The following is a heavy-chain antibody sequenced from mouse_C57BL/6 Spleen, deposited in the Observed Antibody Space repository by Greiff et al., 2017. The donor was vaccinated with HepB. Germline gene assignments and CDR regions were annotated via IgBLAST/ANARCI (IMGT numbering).Heavy chain of an antibody. J-gene: IGHJ1*03. CDR3: ARRAFYYDYGWGYFDV. V-gene: IGHV1-69*01. Sequence: VQLQQPGAELVMPGASVKLSCKASGYTFTSYWMHWVKQRPGQGLEWIGEIDPSDSYTNYNQKFKGKSTLTVDKSSSTAYMQLSSLTSEDSAVYYCARRAFYYDYGWGYFDVWGTGTTVTVSS. D-gene: IGHD2-4*01. CDR1: GYTFTSYW. CDR2: IDPSDSYT.